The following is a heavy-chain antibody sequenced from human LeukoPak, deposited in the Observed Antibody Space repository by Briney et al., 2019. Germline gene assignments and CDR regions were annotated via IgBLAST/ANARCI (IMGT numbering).Heavy chain of an antibody. D-gene: IGHD2-21*01. CDR3: ARDGIAGYGMDV. CDR2: VWYDGSNK. V-gene: IGHV3-33*01. J-gene: IGHJ6*02. Sequence: PGRSLRLSCAASGFTLSNYCMHWVRQAPGKGLEWVAVVWYDGSNKYYVDSVKGRFTISRDNSKNTLDLQMNSLRAEDTAVYYCARDGIAGYGMDVWGQGTAVTVSS. CDR1: GFTLSNYC.